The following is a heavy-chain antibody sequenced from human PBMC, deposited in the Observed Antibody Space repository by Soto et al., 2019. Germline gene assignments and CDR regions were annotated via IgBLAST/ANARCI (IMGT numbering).Heavy chain of an antibody. CDR1: GFTFSDYY. V-gene: IGHV3-11*01. Sequence: QVQLVESGGGLVKPGVSLRLSCAASGFTFSDYYMSWIRQAPGKGLEWVSYISSSGITIFYADSVKGRFTISRDNANHSLYLQINRLRAEDTAVYYCARVASLYDYVWRNDPNNWFDPWGQGALVTVSS. D-gene: IGHD3-16*01. J-gene: IGHJ5*02. CDR3: ARVASLYDYVWRNDPNNWFDP. CDR2: ISSSGITI.